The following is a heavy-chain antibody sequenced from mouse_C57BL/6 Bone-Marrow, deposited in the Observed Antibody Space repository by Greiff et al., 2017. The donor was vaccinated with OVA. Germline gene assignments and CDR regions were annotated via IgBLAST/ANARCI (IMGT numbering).Heavy chain of an antibody. CDR2: IYPRDGST. CDR1: GYTFTSYD. D-gene: IGHD1-1*01. CDR3: ARPHYYGSSYGDFDV. V-gene: IGHV1-85*01. Sequence: VMLVESGPELVKPGASVKLSCKASGYTFTSYDINWVKQRPGQGLEWIGWIYPRDGSTKYNEKFKGKATLTVDTSSSTAYMELHSLTSEDSAVYFCARPHYYGSSYGDFDVWGTGTTVTVSS. J-gene: IGHJ1*03.